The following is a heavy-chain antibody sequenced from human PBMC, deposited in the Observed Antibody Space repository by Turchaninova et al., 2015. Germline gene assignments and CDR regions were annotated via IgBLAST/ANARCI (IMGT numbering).Heavy chain of an antibody. CDR1: GYIFNNHY. V-gene: IGHV1-46*02. D-gene: IGHD5-18*01. Sequence: QVELVQSGAEVKKPGASVKVSCKTSGYIFNNHYMQWVRQAPGQGLEWVGIVTPSSGDTRYSQKFQGRVTMTIDTSTSTVYMELSSLRSEDTAVYYCARDLRLADTAMVLFYFDYWGQGTLVTVSS. J-gene: IGHJ4*02. CDR2: VTPSSGDT. CDR3: ARDLRLADTAMVLFYFDY.